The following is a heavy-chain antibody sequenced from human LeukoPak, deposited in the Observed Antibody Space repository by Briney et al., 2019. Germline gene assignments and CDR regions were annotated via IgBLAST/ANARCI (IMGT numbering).Heavy chain of an antibody. D-gene: IGHD1-1*01. CDR1: GFTFSSYA. V-gene: IGHV3-30*04. CDR2: ISFDESNK. J-gene: IGHJ6*03. Sequence: GGSLRLSCAVSGFTFSSYAMHWVRQAPGKGLEWVAVISFDESNKYYADSVKGRFTISRDNSKNTLYLQMNSLRAEDTAVYYCARDPGSGPWNDHSYYYMDVWGKGTTVTISS. CDR3: ARDPGSGPWNDHSYYYMDV.